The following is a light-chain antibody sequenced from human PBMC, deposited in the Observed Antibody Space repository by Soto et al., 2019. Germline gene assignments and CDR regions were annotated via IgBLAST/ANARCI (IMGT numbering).Light chain of an antibody. CDR3: QQYYIYPPA. CDR2: QTS. V-gene: IGKV1-5*03. J-gene: IGKJ3*01. CDR1: QNLRIY. Sequence: DIPMTQSPSTLSASVGDRVTITCRASQNLRIYLAWYQQKPGKAPKLLIYQTSSLQSGVPSRFSGSGSETEFTLAISSLQPEDFATYYCQQYYIYPPAFGLGTKVEIK.